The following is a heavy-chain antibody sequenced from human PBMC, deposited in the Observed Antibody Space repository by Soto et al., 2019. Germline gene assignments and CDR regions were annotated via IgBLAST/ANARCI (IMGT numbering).Heavy chain of an antibody. D-gene: IGHD4-17*01. CDR1: GFDFRNYA. Sequence: GGSLRLSCAASGFDFRNYAMSWVRQAPGKGLEWVSTISGTGATSYYADSVKGRFTISRDNSKNTLYLQMSSLRVEDTAIYYCAKCLTTVNTVFDYWGQGALVAVSS. V-gene: IGHV3-23*01. CDR2: ISGTGATS. J-gene: IGHJ4*02. CDR3: AKCLTTVNTVFDY.